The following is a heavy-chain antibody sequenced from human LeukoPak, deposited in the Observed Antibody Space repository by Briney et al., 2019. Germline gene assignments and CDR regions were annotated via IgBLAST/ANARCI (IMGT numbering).Heavy chain of an antibody. CDR1: GYTFTGYY. J-gene: IGHJ4*02. Sequence: ASVKVSCKASGYTFTGYYMHWVRQAPGQGLEWMGWINPNSGGTNYAQKFQGRVTMTRDTSISTAYMELSRLRSDDTAVYYCARVSGRDYDYGDCLDYWGQGTLVTVSS. CDR2: INPNSGGT. CDR3: ARVSGRDYDYGDCLDY. V-gene: IGHV1-2*02. D-gene: IGHD4-17*01.